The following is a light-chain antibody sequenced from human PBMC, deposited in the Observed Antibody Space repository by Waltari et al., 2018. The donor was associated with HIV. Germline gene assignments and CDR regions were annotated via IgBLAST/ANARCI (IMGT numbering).Light chain of an antibody. Sequence: DIQSTQSPSFMSASVGARVTLTCRASQAITSYLAWYQQTVGKAPKLLIYSASTVERGVPSRFSGGGSETECSLTISSLQPEDSATYSCQQRHTYPFTFGQGTKLEIK. J-gene: IGKJ2*01. V-gene: IGKV1-9*01. CDR3: QQRHTYPFT. CDR1: QAITSY. CDR2: SAS.